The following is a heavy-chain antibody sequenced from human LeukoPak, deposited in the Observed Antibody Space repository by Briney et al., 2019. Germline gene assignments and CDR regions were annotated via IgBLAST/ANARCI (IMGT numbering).Heavy chain of an antibody. Sequence: GRSLRLSCAASGFTFSSYAMHWVRQAPGKGLEWVAVISYDGSNKYYADSVKGRFTISRDNSKNTLYLQMNSLRAEDTAVYYCARDWGPDPWGQGTLVTVSS. J-gene: IGHJ5*02. CDR1: GFTFSSYA. CDR3: ARDWGPDP. CDR2: ISYDGSNK. D-gene: IGHD3-16*01. V-gene: IGHV3-30-3*01.